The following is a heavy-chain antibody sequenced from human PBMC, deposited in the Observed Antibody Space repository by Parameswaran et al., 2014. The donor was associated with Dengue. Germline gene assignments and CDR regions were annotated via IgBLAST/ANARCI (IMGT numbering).Heavy chain of an antibody. J-gene: IGHJ4*02. CDR1: GGSFSGYY. CDR3: ARSRLRYYGSGSYYFDY. Sequence: ASETLSLTCAVYGGSFSGYYWSWIRQPPGKGLEWIGEINHSGSTNYNPSLKSRVTISVDTSKNQFSLKLSSVTAADTAVYYCARSRLRYYGSGSYYFDYWGQGTLVTVSS. V-gene: IGHV4-34*01. D-gene: IGHD3-10*01. CDR2: INHSGST.